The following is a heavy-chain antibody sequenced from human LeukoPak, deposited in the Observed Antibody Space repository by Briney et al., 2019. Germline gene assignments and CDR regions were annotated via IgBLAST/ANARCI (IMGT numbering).Heavy chain of an antibody. V-gene: IGHV3-30-3*01. CDR3: ARDLLRFFDWSYSNYFDY. CDR2: ISYDGSNK. Sequence: PGGSLRLSCAASGFTFSSYAMHWVRQAPGMGLEWVAVISYDGSNKYYADSVKGRFTISRDNYNNTLYPQLNSLRAEDTALYYCARDLLRFFDWSYSNYFDYWGQGTLVTVSS. CDR1: GFTFSSYA. D-gene: IGHD3-3*01. J-gene: IGHJ4*02.